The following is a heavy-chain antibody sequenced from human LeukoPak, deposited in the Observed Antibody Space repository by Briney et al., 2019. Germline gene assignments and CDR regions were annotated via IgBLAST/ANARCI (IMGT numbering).Heavy chain of an antibody. D-gene: IGHD6-19*01. CDR1: GFTVSSNY. Sequence: PGGSLRLSCAASGFTVSSNYMSWVRQAPGRGLEWVSVIYSGGSTYYADSVKGRFTISRDNSKNTLYLQMNSLRAEDTAVYYCARGGGSGWYGGNYYFDYWGQGTLVTVSS. CDR3: ARGGGSGWYGGNYYFDY. V-gene: IGHV3-66*01. J-gene: IGHJ4*02. CDR2: IYSGGST.